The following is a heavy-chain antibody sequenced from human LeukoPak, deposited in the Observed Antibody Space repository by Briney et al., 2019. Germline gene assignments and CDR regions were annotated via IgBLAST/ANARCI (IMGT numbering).Heavy chain of an antibody. V-gene: IGHV3-33*06. J-gene: IGHJ4*02. CDR1: GFTFSNYG. D-gene: IGHD6-19*01. CDR2: IWYDGTNK. Sequence: GGSLRLSCATSGFTFSNYGMHWVRQAPGKGLEWVAVIWYDGTNKYYADSVKGRFTISRDTSKNTLYLQMNSLTADDTALYYFDKAQNGGWGYLYYWGPGALVSVSS. CDR3: DKAQNGGWGYLYY.